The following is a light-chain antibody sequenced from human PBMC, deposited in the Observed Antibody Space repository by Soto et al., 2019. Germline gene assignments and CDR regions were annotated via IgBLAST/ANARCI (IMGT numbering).Light chain of an antibody. J-gene: IGKJ4*01. CDR1: QGISSY. CDR2: AAS. Sequence: IHMTQSPSSVSASVGDRVTITFRASQGISSYLAWYQQKPGKAPKLLIYAASTLQSGVPSRFSGSGSGTDFTLTISCLQSEDFATYYCQQYYSYPSFGGGTKVDIK. V-gene: IGKV1-8*01. CDR3: QQYYSYPS.